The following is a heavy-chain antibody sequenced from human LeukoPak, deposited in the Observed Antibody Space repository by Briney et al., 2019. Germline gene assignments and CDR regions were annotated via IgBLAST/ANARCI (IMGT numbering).Heavy chain of an antibody. J-gene: IGHJ5*02. CDR2: INPNSGGT. Sequence: ASVKVSCKASGYTFTGYYMHWVRQAPGQGLEWMGWINPNSGGTNYAQKFQGRVTMTRDTSISTAYMELSRLRSDDTAVYYCARGGIYSGYDSNWFDPWGQGTLVTVSS. CDR3: ARGGIYSGYDSNWFDP. CDR1: GYTFTGYY. V-gene: IGHV1-2*02. D-gene: IGHD5-12*01.